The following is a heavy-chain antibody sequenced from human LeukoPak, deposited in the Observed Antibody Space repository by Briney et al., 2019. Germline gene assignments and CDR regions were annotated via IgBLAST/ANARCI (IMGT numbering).Heavy chain of an antibody. CDR3: ASAGRGYSYGYGYFDY. J-gene: IGHJ4*02. CDR2: IYNSGST. V-gene: IGHV4-61*01. D-gene: IGHD5-18*01. CDR1: GGSVSSGNCY. Sequence: SETLSLTCTVSGGSVSSGNCYWSWIRQPPGKGLEWMRNIYNSGSTNYNPSLKSRVTISVDTSKNQFSLKLTSVTAADTAVYYCASAGRGYSYGYGYFDYWGQGTLVTVSS.